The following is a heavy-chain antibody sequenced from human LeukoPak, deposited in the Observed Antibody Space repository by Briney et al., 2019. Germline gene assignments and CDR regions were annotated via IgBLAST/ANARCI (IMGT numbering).Heavy chain of an antibody. Sequence: GRSLRLSCAASGFTFSSYGMHWVRQAPGKGLEWVAFIRYDGSNKYYADSVKGRFTISRDNSKNTLYLQMNSLRAEDTAVYYCVWFGDIYWGQGTLVTVSS. CDR3: VWFGDIY. J-gene: IGHJ4*02. V-gene: IGHV3-30*02. D-gene: IGHD3-10*01. CDR1: GFTFSSYG. CDR2: IRYDGSNK.